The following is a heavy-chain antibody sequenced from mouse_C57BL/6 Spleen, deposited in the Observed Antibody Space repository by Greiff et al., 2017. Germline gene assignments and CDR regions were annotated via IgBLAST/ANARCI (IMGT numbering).Heavy chain of an antibody. D-gene: IGHD1-1*01. V-gene: IGHV1-39*01. CDR1: GYSFTDYN. J-gene: IGHJ4*01. Sequence: VQLKQPGPELVKPGASVKISCKASGYSFTDYNMNWVKQSNGKSLEWIGVINPNYGTTSYNQKFKGKATLTVDQSSSTAYMQLNSLTSEDSAVYYCARDGVVADYYAMDYWGQGTSVTVSS. CDR2: INPNYGTT. CDR3: ARDGVVADYYAMDY.